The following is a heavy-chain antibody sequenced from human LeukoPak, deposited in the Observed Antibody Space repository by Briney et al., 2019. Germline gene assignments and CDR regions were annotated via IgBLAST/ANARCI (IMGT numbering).Heavy chain of an antibody. CDR3: ARGGPMTPIPGGGIFD. Sequence: SVKVSCKASGGTFSSYAISWVRQAPGQGLEWMGRIIPIFGTANYAQKFQGRVTITTDESTSTAYMELSSLRSEDTVVYYCARGGPMTPIPGGGIFDWGQGTLVTVSS. CDR1: GGTFSSYA. D-gene: IGHD1-26*01. CDR2: IIPIFGTA. V-gene: IGHV1-69*05. J-gene: IGHJ4*02.